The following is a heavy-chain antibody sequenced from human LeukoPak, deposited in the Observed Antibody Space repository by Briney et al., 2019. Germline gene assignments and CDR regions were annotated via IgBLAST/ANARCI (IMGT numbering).Heavy chain of an antibody. Sequence: GSLRLSCTLSGFSFNTYTMNWVRHPPGKGLGWVSGITATSNYMWYAESVKGRFTISRDNAQNTLYLQMDSLGGEDTAVYYCARSCTALRGGLWGRGTLVIVSS. J-gene: IGHJ4*02. V-gene: IGHV3-21*01. D-gene: IGHD3-10*01. CDR3: ARSCTALRGGL. CDR2: ITATSNYM. CDR1: GFSFNTYT.